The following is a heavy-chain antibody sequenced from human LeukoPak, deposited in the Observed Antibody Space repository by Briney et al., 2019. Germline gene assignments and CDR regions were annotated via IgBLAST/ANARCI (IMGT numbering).Heavy chain of an antibody. CDR1: GYSISSGYY. J-gene: IGHJ4*02. CDR2: IYHSGST. D-gene: IGHD5-24*01. Sequence: SETLSLTCTVSGYSISSGYYWGWIRQPPGKGLEWIGSIYHSGSTYYSPSLKSRVTISVDTSKNQFSLKLSSVTAADTAVYYCARARREMVDYWGQGTLVTVSS. CDR3: ARARREMVDY. V-gene: IGHV4-38-2*02.